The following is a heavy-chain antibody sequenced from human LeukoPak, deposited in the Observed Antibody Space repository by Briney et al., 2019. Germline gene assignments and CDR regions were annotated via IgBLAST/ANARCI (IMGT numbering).Heavy chain of an antibody. J-gene: IGHJ4*02. V-gene: IGHV4-34*01. D-gene: IGHD6-19*01. Sequence: SETLSLTCAVYGGSFSGYYWSWIRQPPGKGLEWLGEINHSGSTNYNPSLKSRVTISVDTSKNQFSLKLSSVTAADTAVYYCARYFKGGWYYFDYWGQGTLVTVSS. CDR1: GGSFSGYY. CDR2: INHSGST. CDR3: ARYFKGGWYYFDY.